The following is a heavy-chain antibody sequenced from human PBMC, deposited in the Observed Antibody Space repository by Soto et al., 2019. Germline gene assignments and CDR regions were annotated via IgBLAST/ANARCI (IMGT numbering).Heavy chain of an antibody. J-gene: IGHJ5*02. V-gene: IGHV1-2*02. CDR2: INPKSGDT. CDR3: ARDDRSSGEGNWFDP. Sequence: QVRLVQSGADVKKPGASVNVSCKASRYTFTDNYLHWVRQAPGQGLEWMGWINPKSGDTKYAQNFQGRVTMTRDTSISTAYMELSGLRSDDTAVYYCARDDRSSGEGNWFDPWGQGTLVTVSS. D-gene: IGHD6-13*01. CDR1: RYTFTDNY.